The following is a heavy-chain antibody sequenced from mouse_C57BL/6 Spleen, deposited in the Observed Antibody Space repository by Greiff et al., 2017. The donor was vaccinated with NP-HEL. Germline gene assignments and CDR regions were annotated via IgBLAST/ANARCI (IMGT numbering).Heavy chain of an antibody. Sequence: EVMLVESGGGLVQPGGSLSLSCAASGFTFTDYYMSWVRQPPGKALEWLGFIRNKANGYTTEYSASVKGRFTISRDNSQSILYLQMNALRAEDSATYYCAKAAQVSYAMDYWGQGTSVTVSS. CDR3: AKAAQVSYAMDY. D-gene: IGHD3-2*02. CDR2: IRNKANGYTT. CDR1: GFTFTDYY. J-gene: IGHJ4*01. V-gene: IGHV7-3*01.